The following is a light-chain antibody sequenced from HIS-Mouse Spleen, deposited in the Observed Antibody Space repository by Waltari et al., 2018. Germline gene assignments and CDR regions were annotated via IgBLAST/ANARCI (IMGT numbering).Light chain of an antibody. CDR1: QSVLSTSNNKNY. V-gene: IGKV4-1*01. CDR3: QQYYSTPWT. J-gene: IGKJ1*01. CDR2: LAS. Sequence: DIVMTKSPESLAVSLGERATIHFKCSQSVLSTSNNKNYLAWYQQKPGQPPKLPIYLASTRESGVPDRFSGSGSGTDFTLTISSLQAEDVAVYYCQQYYSTPWTFGQGTKVEIK.